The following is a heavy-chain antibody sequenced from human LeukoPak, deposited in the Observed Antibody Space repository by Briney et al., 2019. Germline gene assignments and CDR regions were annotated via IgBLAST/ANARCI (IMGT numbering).Heavy chain of an antibody. CDR1: GGSISSYY. V-gene: IGHV4-59*01. Sequence: SETLSLTCTVSGGSISSYYWSWIRQPPGKGLEWIGYIYYSGSTNYNPSLKSRVTISVDTSKNQFSLKLSSVTAADTAVYYCASRGFGELSDPYYYYYMDVWGKGTTVTVSS. D-gene: IGHD3-10*01. CDR3: ASRGFGELSDPYYYYYMDV. J-gene: IGHJ6*03. CDR2: IYYSGST.